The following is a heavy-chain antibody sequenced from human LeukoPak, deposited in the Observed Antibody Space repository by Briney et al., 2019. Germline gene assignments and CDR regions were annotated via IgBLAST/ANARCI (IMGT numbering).Heavy chain of an antibody. CDR1: GGSISSGGYS. V-gene: IGHV4-30-2*01. D-gene: IGHD3-16*01. CDR2: IYHSGST. CDR3: ARHARLTFGGPEDY. J-gene: IGHJ4*02. Sequence: SETLSLTCAVSGGSISSGGYSWSWIRQPPGKGLEWIGYIYHSGSTYYNPSLKSRVTISVDTSKNQFSLKLSSVTAADTAVYYCARHARLTFGGPEDYWGQGTLVTVSS.